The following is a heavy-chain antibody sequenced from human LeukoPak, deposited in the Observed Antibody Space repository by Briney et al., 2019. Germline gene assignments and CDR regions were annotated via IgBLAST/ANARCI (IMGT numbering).Heavy chain of an antibody. D-gene: IGHD3-10*01. Sequence: ASVTVSCKVSGYALIAVAMHWLRQAPGKGLEWMGGIDLEEGKKINAQKFQGRLSVTEDTSTDTAHMELSNLRSEDTAVYYCATQGRGRGMWYFDVWGRGTLVTVSS. CDR2: IDLEEGKK. V-gene: IGHV1-24*01. J-gene: IGHJ2*01. CDR1: GYALIAVA. CDR3: ATQGRGRGMWYFDV.